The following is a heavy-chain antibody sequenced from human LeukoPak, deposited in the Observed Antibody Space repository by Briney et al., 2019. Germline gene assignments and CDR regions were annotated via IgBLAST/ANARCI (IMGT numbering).Heavy chain of an antibody. CDR1: GGSISSYY. CDR3: ARDVLRFLYGMDV. Sequence: SETLSLTCTVSGGSISSYYWSWIRQPPGKGLEWIGEINHSGSTNYNPSLKSRVTISVDTSKNQFSLKLSSVTAADTAVYYCARDVLRFLYGMDVWGQGTLVTVSS. CDR2: INHSGST. J-gene: IGHJ6*02. V-gene: IGHV4-34*01. D-gene: IGHD3-3*01.